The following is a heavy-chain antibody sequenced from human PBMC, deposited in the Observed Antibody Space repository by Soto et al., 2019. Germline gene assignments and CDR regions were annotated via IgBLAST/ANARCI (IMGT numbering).Heavy chain of an antibody. CDR3: ARHLLVRGVISYYYYGMDV. V-gene: IGHV5-10-1*01. CDR2: IDPSDSYT. Sequence: GESLKISCKGSGYRFTSYWISWVRQMPGKGLEWMGRIDPSDSYTNYSPTFQGHVTISADKSISTAYLQWSSLKASDTAMYYCARHLLVRGVISYYYYGMDVWGQGTTVTVSS. D-gene: IGHD3-10*01. CDR1: GYRFTSYW. J-gene: IGHJ6*02.